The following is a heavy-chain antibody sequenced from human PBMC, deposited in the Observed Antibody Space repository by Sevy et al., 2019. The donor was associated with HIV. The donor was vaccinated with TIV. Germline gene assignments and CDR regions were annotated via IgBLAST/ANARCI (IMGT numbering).Heavy chain of an antibody. CDR1: GFTFGSYW. J-gene: IGHJ3*02. V-gene: IGHV3-74*01. CDR2: ISDDGRST. D-gene: IGHD3-3*01. CDR3: ARESVTVSGIVLYALDI. Sequence: GGSLRLSCGASGFTFGSYWMHWVRQVPGKGLEWVSRISDDGRSTTYADSVRGRFTISRDNAKNTLYLQMNGLRADDTAVYYCARESVTVSGIVLYALDIWGQGTMVTVSS.